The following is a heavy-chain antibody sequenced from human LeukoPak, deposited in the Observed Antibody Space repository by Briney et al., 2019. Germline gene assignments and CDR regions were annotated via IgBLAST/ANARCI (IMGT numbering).Heavy chain of an antibody. J-gene: IGHJ3*02. CDR3: AKGRGLRFFDWLLKKDAFDI. CDR1: GFTFEDYG. CDR2: ISWHSGNI. D-gene: IGHD3-3*01. Sequence: GRSLRLSCAASGFTFEDYGMHWVRQAPGKGLEWVSSISWHSGNIAYVDSVKGRFNISRDNAKNSLSLQMNSLRAEGTALYYCAKGRGLRFFDWLLKKDAFDIWGQGTMVTVSS. V-gene: IGHV3-9*01.